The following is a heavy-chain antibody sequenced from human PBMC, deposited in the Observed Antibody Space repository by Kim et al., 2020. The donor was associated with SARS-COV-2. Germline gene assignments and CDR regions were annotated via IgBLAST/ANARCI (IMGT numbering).Heavy chain of an antibody. J-gene: IGHJ6*03. CDR2: LWADGSIE. V-gene: IGHV3-33*01. D-gene: IGHD1-26*01. CDR3: ARCREVRYYYMDV. CDR1: GFTFSTSA. Sequence: GGSLRLSCGASGFTFSTSAMHWVRQAPGKGLEWVAVLWADGSIEYYADSVRGRFTISRDKSNTTLYLQMDSLRAEDSAVYYCARCREVRYYYMDVWGEGTTVIVSS.